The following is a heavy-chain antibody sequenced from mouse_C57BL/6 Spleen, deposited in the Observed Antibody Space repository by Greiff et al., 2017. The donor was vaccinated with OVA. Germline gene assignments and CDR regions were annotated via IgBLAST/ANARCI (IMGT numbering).Heavy chain of an antibody. J-gene: IGHJ2*01. CDR2: INPNNGGT. V-gene: IGHV1-26*01. CDR3: ARFPFTTAVALDY. D-gene: IGHD1-1*01. CDR1: GYTFTDYY. Sequence: VQLQQSGPELVKPGASVKISCKASGYTFTDYYMNWVKQSHGKSLEWIGDINPNNGGTSYNQKFKGKATLTVDKSSSTAYMELRSLTSEDSAVYYCARFPFTTAVALDYWGQGTTLTVSS.